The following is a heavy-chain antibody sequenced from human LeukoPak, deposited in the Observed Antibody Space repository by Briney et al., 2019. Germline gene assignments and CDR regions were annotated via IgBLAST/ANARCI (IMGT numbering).Heavy chain of an antibody. CDR3: LYDSSGYYAHYFDY. J-gene: IGHJ4*02. CDR2: ISSNGGST. V-gene: IGHV3-64D*09. Sequence: GGSLRLSCAASGFTFNTYSMNWVRQAPGKGLEYVSAISSNGGSTYYADSVKGRFTISRDNSKNTLYLQMSSLRAEDTAVYYCLYDSSGYYAHYFDYWGREPWSPSPQ. CDR1: GFTFNTYS. D-gene: IGHD3-22*01.